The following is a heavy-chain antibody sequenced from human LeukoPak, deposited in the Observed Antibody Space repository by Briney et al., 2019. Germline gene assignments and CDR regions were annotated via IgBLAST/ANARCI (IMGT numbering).Heavy chain of an antibody. CDR3: ARLGLTGTALYYFEY. CDR2: IYPGDSDT. D-gene: IGHD1-20*01. J-gene: IGHJ4*02. Sequence: HGESLKISCKGSGYTFTSYWIGWVRQMPGKGLEWMGIIYPGDSDTTYSPSFQGQVTISADKSISTAYLQWSSLKASDTAIYFCARLGLTGTALYYFEYWGQGTLVTVSS. CDR1: GYTFTSYW. V-gene: IGHV5-51*01.